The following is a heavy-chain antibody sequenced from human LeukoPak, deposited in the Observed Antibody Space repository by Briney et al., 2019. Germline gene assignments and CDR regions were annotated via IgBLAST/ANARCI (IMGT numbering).Heavy chain of an antibody. CDR3: ARERMGARTFDY. Sequence: SETLSLTCTVSGGSISSYYWSWIRQPPGKGLEWIGYIYYSGSTNYNPSLKSRVTISVDTSKNQFSLKLSSVTAADTAVYFCARERMGARTFDYWGQGTLVTVSS. D-gene: IGHD1-26*01. J-gene: IGHJ4*02. CDR1: GGSISSYY. CDR2: IYYSGST. V-gene: IGHV4-59*01.